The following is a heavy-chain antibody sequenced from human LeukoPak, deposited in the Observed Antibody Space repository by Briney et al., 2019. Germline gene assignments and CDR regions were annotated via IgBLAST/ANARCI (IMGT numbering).Heavy chain of an antibody. J-gene: IGHJ6*02. CDR1: GYTFTSYG. CDR2: ISAYNGNT. D-gene: IGHD4-17*01. CDR3: ARDQEDDCGDHYYYGMDV. V-gene: IGHV1-18*01. Sequence: ASVTVSCTASGYTFTSYGISWVRQAPGQGLEWMGWISAYNGNTNYAQKLQGRVTMTTDTSTSTAYMELRSLRSDDTAVYYCARDQEDDCGDHYYYGMDVWGQGTTVTVSS.